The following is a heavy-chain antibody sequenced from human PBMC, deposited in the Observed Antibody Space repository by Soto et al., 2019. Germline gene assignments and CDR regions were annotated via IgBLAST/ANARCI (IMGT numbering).Heavy chain of an antibody. D-gene: IGHD3-22*01. J-gene: IGHJ4*02. CDR3: AREGSYDPSGYHIQAYTY. Sequence: EVQLVESGGGLVKPGESLRLSCAGSGFNFRSYSLSWVRQAPGKGLEWVSSISSSRTSIFYSASVKGRFTISRDNAKNSLYLQMKSLRAEDTAVYYRAREGSYDPSGYHIQAYTYWGQGALVIVSS. V-gene: IGHV3-21*01. CDR1: GFNFRSYS. CDR2: ISSSRTSI.